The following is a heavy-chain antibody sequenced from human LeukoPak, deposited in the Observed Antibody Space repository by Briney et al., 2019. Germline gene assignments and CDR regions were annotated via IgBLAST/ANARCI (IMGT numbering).Heavy chain of an antibody. D-gene: IGHD3-22*01. CDR2: TYPGDSDT. J-gene: IGHJ6*02. V-gene: IGHV5-51*01. Sequence: GESLKISCKGSGYSFTSYWIGWVRQMPGKGLEWMGITYPGDSDTRYSPSFQGQVTISADKSISTAYLQWSSLKASDTAMYYCARAPHRSHYYDSSAPTRGFYYYGMDVWGQGTTVTVSS. CDR1: GYSFTSYW. CDR3: ARAPHRSHYYDSSAPTRGFYYYGMDV.